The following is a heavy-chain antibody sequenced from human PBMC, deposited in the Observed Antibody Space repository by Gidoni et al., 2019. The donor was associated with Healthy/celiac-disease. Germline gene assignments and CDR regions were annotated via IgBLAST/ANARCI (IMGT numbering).Heavy chain of an antibody. CDR2: IYHSGST. Sequence: QVQLQESGPGLVKPSGTLSLTCAVSGGSLRSSNWWSWVRQPPGKGLEWIGEIYHSGSTNYNPSLKSRVTISVDKSKNQFSLKLSSVTAADTAVYYCARDLYSLGAYYYYMDVWGKGTTVTVSS. D-gene: IGHD3-16*01. CDR1: GGSLRSSNW. J-gene: IGHJ6*03. CDR3: ARDLYSLGAYYYYMDV. V-gene: IGHV4-4*02.